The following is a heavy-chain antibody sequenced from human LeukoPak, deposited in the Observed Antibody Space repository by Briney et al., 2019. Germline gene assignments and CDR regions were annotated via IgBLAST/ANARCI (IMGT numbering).Heavy chain of an antibody. V-gene: IGHV3-53*01. J-gene: IGHJ4*02. CDR2: IYSGGST. Sequence: GGSLRLSCAASGFTVSSNHMTWVRQAPGKGLGWVSVIYSGGSTYYTDSVKGRFIISRDNSRNTLYLQMNNLRAEDTAVYYCARAWAPAGLYFDYWGQGTLVTVSS. CDR3: ARAWAPAGLYFDY. CDR1: GFTVSSNH. D-gene: IGHD6-13*01.